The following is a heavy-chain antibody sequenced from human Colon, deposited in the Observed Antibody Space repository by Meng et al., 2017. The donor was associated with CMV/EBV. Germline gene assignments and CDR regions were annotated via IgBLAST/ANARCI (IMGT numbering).Heavy chain of an antibody. J-gene: IGHJ6*02. Sequence: GESLKISCSASGFTFTSYWMHWVRQAPGKGLEWVSSISYSGSYIYYADSVKGRFTISRHNAKNSLYLQMNSLRAEDTAVYYCAREGNAMDVWGQGTTVTVSS. CDR3: AREGNAMDV. V-gene: IGHV3-21*01. CDR1: GFTFTSYW. CDR2: ISYSGSYI. D-gene: IGHD3-10*01.